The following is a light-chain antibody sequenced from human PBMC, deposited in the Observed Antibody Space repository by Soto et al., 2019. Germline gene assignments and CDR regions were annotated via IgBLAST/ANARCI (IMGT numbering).Light chain of an antibody. CDR1: ITDVGKYNY. CDR3: CSYAGSYTYV. V-gene: IGLV2-11*01. CDR2: DVT. Sequence: QSALTQPRSVSGSPGQSVTISCTGTITDVGKYNYVSWYQQHPGKAPKLLIYDVTQRPSGVPDRFSGSKSGNTASLTISGLQAEDEADYYCCSYAGSYTYVFGVGTKSPS. J-gene: IGLJ1*01.